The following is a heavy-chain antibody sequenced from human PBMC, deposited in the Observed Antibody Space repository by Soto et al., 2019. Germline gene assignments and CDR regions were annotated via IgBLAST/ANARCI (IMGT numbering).Heavy chain of an antibody. J-gene: IGHJ4*02. V-gene: IGHV3-7*01. CDR2: IKQNGSEK. D-gene: IGHD6-19*01. CDR1: GFTFSRFW. Sequence: EVQLVESGGGLVQPGGSLRLSCAGSGFTFSRFWMSWVRQAPGKGLEWVANIKQNGSEKYYVDSVKGRFTISRDNAKNSLYLQMNSLRAEDTAVYCCARALCSETDELWGQGTLVTVSS. CDR3: ARALCSETDEL.